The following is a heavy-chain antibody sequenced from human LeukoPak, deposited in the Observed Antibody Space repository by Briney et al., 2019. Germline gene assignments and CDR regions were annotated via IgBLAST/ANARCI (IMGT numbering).Heavy chain of an antibody. J-gene: IGHJ5*02. CDR1: GFAFSSYS. CDR2: ISSSSSYI. D-gene: IGHD4-11*01. Sequence: GGSLRLSCAASGFAFSSYSMYWVRQAPGKGLGWGSSISSSSSYIYYADSVKGRFTISRDNAKNSLYLQMSSLRAEDTAAYSYTSDSGDTVIRFDRWGQGTLVTVSS. V-gene: IGHV3-21*01. CDR3: TSDSGDTVIRFDR.